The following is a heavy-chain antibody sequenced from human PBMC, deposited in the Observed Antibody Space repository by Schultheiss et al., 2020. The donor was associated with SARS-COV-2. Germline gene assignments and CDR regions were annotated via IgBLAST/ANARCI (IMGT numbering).Heavy chain of an antibody. D-gene: IGHD2-2*01. J-gene: IGHJ5*02. CDR1: GFTFSDYY. CDR3: ATMRQYHLHYWFDP. CDR2: ISGGGGST. Sequence: GGSLRLSCAASGFTFSDYYMSWIRQAPGKGLEWVSAISGGGGSTYYADSVKGRFTISRDNSMNTLYLQMNTVRAADTAVYYCATMRQYHLHYWFDPWGQGTLVTVSS. V-gene: IGHV3-23*01.